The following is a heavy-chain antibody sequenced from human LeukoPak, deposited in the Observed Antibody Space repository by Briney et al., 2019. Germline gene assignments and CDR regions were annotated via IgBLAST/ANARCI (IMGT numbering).Heavy chain of an antibody. V-gene: IGHV3-21*01. J-gene: IGHJ6*03. CDR1: GSTFTSYT. D-gene: IGHD4-23*01. CDR2: ISTSSGYI. Sequence: PGGSLRLSCAASGSTFTSYTMNWVRQAPGKGLEWVSSISTSSGYIYYADSVKGRFTISRDNARNFLYLQMNSLRVEDTAVYYCARVLRKGPYGGGGYFYFFMDVWGKGTTVTVSS. CDR3: ARVLRKGPYGGGGYFYFFMDV.